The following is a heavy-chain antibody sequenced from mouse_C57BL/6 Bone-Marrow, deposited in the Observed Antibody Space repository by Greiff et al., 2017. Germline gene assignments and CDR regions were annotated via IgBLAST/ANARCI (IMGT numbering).Heavy chain of an antibody. CDR2: ISNLAYSV. Sequence: EVKVEESGGGLVQPGGSLKLSCAASGFTFSDYGMAWVRQAPRKGPEWVAFISNLAYSVYYADTVTGRFTISRENAKNTLYLEMSSLRSEDTAMYYCARRGGYDYDGGFAYWGQGTLVTVSA. V-gene: IGHV5-15*04. J-gene: IGHJ3*01. CDR1: GFTFSDYG. CDR3: ARRGGYDYDGGFAY. D-gene: IGHD2-4*01.